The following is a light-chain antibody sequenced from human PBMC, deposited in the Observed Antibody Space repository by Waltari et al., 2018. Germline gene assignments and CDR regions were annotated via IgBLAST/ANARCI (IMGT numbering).Light chain of an antibody. V-gene: IGKV1-NL1*01. CDR3: QQYYSTLTT. J-gene: IGKJ5*01. Sequence: DIQMAQSPSSLSASVGDRVTVTCRASQGLIYSLAWYQQKPGKAPKLLLYAASRLESGVPSRFSGSGSGTDYTLTISSLQPEDFATYYCQQYYSTLTTFGQGTRLEIK. CDR2: AAS. CDR1: QGLIYS.